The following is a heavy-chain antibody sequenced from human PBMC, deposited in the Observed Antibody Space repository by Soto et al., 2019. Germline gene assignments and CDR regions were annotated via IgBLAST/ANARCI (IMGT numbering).Heavy chain of an antibody. D-gene: IGHD2-15*01. J-gene: IGHJ4*02. CDR1: GFSLSNARMG. V-gene: IGHV2-26*01. Sequence: QVTLKESGPVLVKPTETLTLTCTVSGFSLSNARMGVSWIRQPPGKALERLAHIFSNDDKSYSTSLKSRLTNSKDTSKSQVVRTMTNMDPVDTATYYCARIRDEDCSGGTCYDYFDYGGKGTLVTVSS. CDR2: IFSNDDK. CDR3: ARIRDEDCSGGTCYDYFDY.